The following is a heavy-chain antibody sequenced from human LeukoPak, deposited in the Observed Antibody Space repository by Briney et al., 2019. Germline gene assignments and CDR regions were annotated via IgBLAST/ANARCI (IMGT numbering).Heavy chain of an antibody. CDR2: IKQDRSEK. CDR1: GFTFSSYW. J-gene: IGHJ5*02. D-gene: IGHD1-26*01. Sequence: GGSLRLSCAASGFTFSSYWMSWVRQAPGKGLELVANIKQDRSEKYYVDSVKGRFTISRDNAKNTLYLQMNSLRAEDTAVYYCVRLSWELGDGGVTWGQGTLVTVSS. V-gene: IGHV3-7*01. CDR3: VRLSWELGDGGVT.